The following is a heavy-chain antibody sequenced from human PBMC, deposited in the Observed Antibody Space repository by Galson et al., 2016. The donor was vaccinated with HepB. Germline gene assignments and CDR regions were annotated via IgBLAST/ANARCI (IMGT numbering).Heavy chain of an antibody. CDR1: GGSFNGYY. CDR2: INHGGST. J-gene: IGHJ4*02. V-gene: IGHV4-34*01. CDR3: ATGPLDY. Sequence: SETLSLTCAVYGGSFNGYYWSWIRQAPGKGLEWIGEINHGGSTNYNPSLKSRVTLSLDTSKHQVSLTLTSVTAADSAVYYCATGPLDYWGQGTRVTVSS.